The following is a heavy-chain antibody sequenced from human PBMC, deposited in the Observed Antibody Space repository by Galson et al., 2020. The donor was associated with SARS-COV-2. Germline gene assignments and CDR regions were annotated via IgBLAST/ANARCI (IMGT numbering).Heavy chain of an antibody. CDR3: LSYSSSRHKH. D-gene: IGHD6-6*01. CDR2: MSSNGGTS. Sequence: GGSLRPSWLPSGFTFSDYAMHCVRQAPGKGLEYVSAMSSNGGTSFYADSVNHRSTMSRDNSKSTFYLQMTGLRVEDTALYYCLSYSSSRHKHWRQGTLVTDSS. V-gene: IGHV3-64D*09. CDR1: GFTFSDYA. J-gene: IGHJ4*02.